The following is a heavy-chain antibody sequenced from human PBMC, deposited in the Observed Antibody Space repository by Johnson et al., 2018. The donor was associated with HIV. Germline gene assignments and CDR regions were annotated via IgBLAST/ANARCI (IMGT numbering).Heavy chain of an antibody. D-gene: IGHD6-6*01. CDR2: IYSGGST. CDR1: GFTVSSNY. Sequence: VQLVESGGGLIQPGGSLRLSCAASGFTVSSNYMSWVRQAPGKGLEWVSVIYSGGSTYYADSVKGRFTISRDNSKNTLYLQMNSLRAEDTAVYYCARDPYKYSCSSYAFDIWGQGTMVTVSS. V-gene: IGHV3-53*01. J-gene: IGHJ3*02. CDR3: ARDPYKYSCSSYAFDI.